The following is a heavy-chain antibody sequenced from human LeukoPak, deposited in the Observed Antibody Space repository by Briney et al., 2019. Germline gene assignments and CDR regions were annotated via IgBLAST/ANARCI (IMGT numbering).Heavy chain of an antibody. CDR2: MNPNNSNT. J-gene: IGHJ4*02. V-gene: IGHV1-8*03. CDR1: GYTFTGYD. D-gene: IGHD1-26*01. CDR3: ARRRELGNYFDY. Sequence: ASVKVSCKASGYTFTGYDINWVRQAAGQGLEWMGWMNPNNSNTGYAQKFQGRVTITTDESTSTAYMELSSLRSEDTAVYYCARRRELGNYFDYWGQGTLVTVSS.